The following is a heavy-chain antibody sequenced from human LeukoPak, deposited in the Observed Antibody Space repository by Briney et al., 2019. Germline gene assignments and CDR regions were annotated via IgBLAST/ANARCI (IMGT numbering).Heavy chain of an antibody. Sequence: GGSLRLSCAASGFTFSSYWMSWVRQAPGKGLEWVANIKQDGSEKYYVDSVKGRFTISRDNSKNTLYLQMNSLRAEDTAVYHCARERPNNFWSGYYRDAFDIWGQGTMVTVSS. CDR3: ARERPNNFWSGYYRDAFDI. V-gene: IGHV3-7*01. J-gene: IGHJ3*02. D-gene: IGHD3-3*01. CDR1: GFTFSSYW. CDR2: IKQDGSEK.